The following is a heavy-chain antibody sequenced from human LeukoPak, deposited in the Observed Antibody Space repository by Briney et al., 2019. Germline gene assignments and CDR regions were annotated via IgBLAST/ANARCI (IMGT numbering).Heavy chain of an antibody. J-gene: IGHJ3*01. CDR1: GFTISGHG. CDR3: APLVVDTSLVLDVFYF. CDR2: IVASGTRT. D-gene: IGHD5-18*01. V-gene: IGHV3-23*01. Sequence: GGSLRLTCEASGFTISGHGLVRLRQAPGKGLEWVSGIVASGTRTHYADSVKGRFTISRDNSKKTVYLQMNSLRAEDTAVYYCAPLVVDTSLVLDVFYFWGQGAMVTVS.